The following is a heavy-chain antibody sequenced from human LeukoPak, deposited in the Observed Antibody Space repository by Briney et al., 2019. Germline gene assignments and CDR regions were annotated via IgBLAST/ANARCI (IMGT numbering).Heavy chain of an antibody. CDR1: GFTFSSYA. D-gene: IGHD6-13*01. Sequence: GGSLRLSCAASGFTFSSYAMHWVRQAPGKGLEWVAVISYDGSNKYYADSVKGRFTTSRDNSKNTLYLQMNSLRAEDTAVYFCVRGSTWYDYWGQGTLVTVSS. CDR3: VRGSTWYDY. CDR2: ISYDGSNK. J-gene: IGHJ4*02. V-gene: IGHV3-30*14.